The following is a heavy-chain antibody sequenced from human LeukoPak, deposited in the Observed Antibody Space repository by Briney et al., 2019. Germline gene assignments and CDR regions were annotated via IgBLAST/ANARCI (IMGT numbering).Heavy chain of an antibody. CDR3: ANDIGTNGGWRNIFEK. CDR2: IKSKTDGDTT. CDR1: GFTLCKAW. D-gene: IGHD3/OR15-3a*01. V-gene: IGHV3-15*05. Sequence: GGSLRLSCAASGFTLCKAWMRLVRHAPGKGREWVGHIKSKTDGDTTDYAASVKARFTISGDNSKNSLHLQMNSLRPEDTAFYYCANDIGTNGGWRNIFEKWGQGTLVTVSS. J-gene: IGHJ4*02.